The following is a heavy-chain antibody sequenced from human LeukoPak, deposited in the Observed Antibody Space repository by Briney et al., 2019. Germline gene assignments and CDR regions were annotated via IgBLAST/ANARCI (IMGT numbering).Heavy chain of an antibody. V-gene: IGHV3-7*05. Sequence: PGGSLRLSCAASGFTFSNYWMSWVRQAPGKGLEWVAKIKQDGSEKYYVDSVKGRFTISRDNAKNSLYLQMNSLRAEDTAVYYCARGGYYDSSGRNFDYWGQGTLVTVSS. D-gene: IGHD3-22*01. J-gene: IGHJ4*02. CDR3: ARGGYYDSSGRNFDY. CDR2: IKQDGSEK. CDR1: GFTFSNYW.